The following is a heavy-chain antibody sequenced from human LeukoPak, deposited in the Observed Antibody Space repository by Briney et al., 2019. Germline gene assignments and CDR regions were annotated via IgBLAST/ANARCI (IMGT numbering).Heavy chain of an antibody. CDR2: IYYSGST. D-gene: IGHD1-26*01. J-gene: IGHJ4*02. Sequence: PSETLSLTCTVSGDSISYYYWSWIRQPPGKGLEWIGYIYYSGSTNYNPSLKSRVTISVDTSKNQFSLKLSSVTAADTAVYYCARARSGKWGFDYWGQGTLVTVSS. CDR1: GDSISYYY. CDR3: ARARSGKWGFDY. V-gene: IGHV4-59*12.